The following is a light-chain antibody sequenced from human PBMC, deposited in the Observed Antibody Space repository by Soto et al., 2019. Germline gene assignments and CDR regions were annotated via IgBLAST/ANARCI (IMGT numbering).Light chain of an antibody. Sequence: QSVLTQPPSVSGAPGQTVTISCTGSSSDIGAGFDVHWYQHLPGTAPKLLIYGNTNRPSGVPGRFSGSKSGTSASLVIPGLKAEDEADYYCQSYDNSRTGFYAFGTGPKVT. J-gene: IGLJ1*01. V-gene: IGLV1-40*01. CDR1: SSDIGAGFD. CDR2: GNT. CDR3: QSYDNSRTGFYA.